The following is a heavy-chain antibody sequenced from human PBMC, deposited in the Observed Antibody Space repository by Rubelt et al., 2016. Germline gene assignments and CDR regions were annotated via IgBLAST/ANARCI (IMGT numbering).Heavy chain of an antibody. V-gene: IGHV3-21*01. CDR1: GFTFSPYS. CDR3: ARGVQWGFDH. Sequence: GESRGGLVQPGGSLRLSCAASGFTFSPYSMNWVRQAPGKGLEWVSAISRSGPTGSNTYYADSVKGRFTIYRDNVENSLFLQMNSLRVEDTAVYYCARGVQWGFDHWGQGILVTVSS. CDR2: ISRSGPTGSNT. D-gene: IGHD6-19*01. J-gene: IGHJ4*02.